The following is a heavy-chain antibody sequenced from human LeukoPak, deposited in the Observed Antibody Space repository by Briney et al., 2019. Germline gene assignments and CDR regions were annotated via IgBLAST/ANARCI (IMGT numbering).Heavy chain of an antibody. Sequence: GESLKISCKGSGYNFTSYWIGWVRQMPGKGLELMGIIYPGDSGTRYSPSFQGQVTISAYKSISTASLQWSSLKASDTAMYYCARLLRNIAAAVYYFDHWGQGTLVTVSS. J-gene: IGHJ4*02. CDR2: IYPGDSGT. V-gene: IGHV5-51*01. D-gene: IGHD6-13*01. CDR1: GYNFTSYW. CDR3: ARLLRNIAAAVYYFDH.